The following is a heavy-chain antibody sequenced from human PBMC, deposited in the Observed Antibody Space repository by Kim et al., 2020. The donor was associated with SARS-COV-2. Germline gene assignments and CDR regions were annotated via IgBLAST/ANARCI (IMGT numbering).Heavy chain of an antibody. V-gene: IGHV5-51*01. Sequence: GESLKISCQASGYNFTNYWVAWVRQVPGKGLEWMGYIYPGDADTKYGPSFRGLVTISADNSNTTAYLQWNSLKASDTAMYYCARGNVYRDYDFWGQGTLVTVSS. J-gene: IGHJ4*02. D-gene: IGHD4-17*01. CDR3: ARGNVYRDYDF. CDR2: IYPGDADT. CDR1: GYNFTNYW.